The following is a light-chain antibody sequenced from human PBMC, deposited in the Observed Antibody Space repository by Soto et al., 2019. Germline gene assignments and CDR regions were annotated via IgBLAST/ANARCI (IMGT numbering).Light chain of an antibody. CDR3: QQSYSTPYT. V-gene: IGKV1-39*01. CDR2: GAS. J-gene: IGKJ2*01. CDR1: QTFNSY. Sequence: DIQMTQSTSSLSASVGDRVTITCRASQTFNSYLNWYQQKPGKAPKLLIFGASVLQSGVPSRFSGRGSGTDFTLTITSLQPEDFATYYFQQSYSTPYTFGQVTKLDIK.